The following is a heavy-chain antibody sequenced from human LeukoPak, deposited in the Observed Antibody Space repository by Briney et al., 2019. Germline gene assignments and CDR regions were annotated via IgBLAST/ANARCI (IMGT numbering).Heavy chain of an antibody. Sequence: GGSLRLSCAASGFTVSSNYMSWVRQAPGKGVEWVSVIYSGGSTYYADSVKGRFTISRDNSKNTLYLQMNSLRAEDTAVYYCASRNYYDSSGLLDYWGQGTLVTVSS. D-gene: IGHD3-22*01. J-gene: IGHJ4*02. CDR3: ASRNYYDSSGLLDY. V-gene: IGHV3-53*01. CDR1: GFTVSSNY. CDR2: IYSGGST.